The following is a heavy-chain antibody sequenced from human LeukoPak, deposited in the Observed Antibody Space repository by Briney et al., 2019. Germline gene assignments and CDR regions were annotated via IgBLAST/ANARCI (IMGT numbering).Heavy chain of an antibody. Sequence: GSLRLSCAASGFTFSSYTMNWVRQAPGKGLEWVSFISSSSSYIYYADSVKGRFTISRDNSKNTLYLQMNSLRAEDTAVYYCAKDLSIAVAGRGAFDIWGQGTMVTVSS. CDR2: ISSSSSYI. D-gene: IGHD6-19*01. V-gene: IGHV3-21*04. CDR3: AKDLSIAVAGRGAFDI. CDR1: GFTFSSYT. J-gene: IGHJ3*02.